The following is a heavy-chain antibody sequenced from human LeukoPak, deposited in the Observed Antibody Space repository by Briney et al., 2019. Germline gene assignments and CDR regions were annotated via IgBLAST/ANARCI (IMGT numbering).Heavy chain of an antibody. J-gene: IGHJ6*04. CDR3: ARCMSELDYGDYAYYYHMDV. Sequence: SQTLSLTCTGSGDSLTNGSRFWRCIRQPAGKGLEWNGHFYNSTSTNYNPSLESRATISGDTAKNQFSLKLDSVTAADTAVYFCARCMSELDYGDYAYYYHMDVWGKGTTVTVSS. V-gene: IGHV4-61*09. D-gene: IGHD4-17*01. CDR1: GDSLTNGSRF. CDR2: FYNSTST.